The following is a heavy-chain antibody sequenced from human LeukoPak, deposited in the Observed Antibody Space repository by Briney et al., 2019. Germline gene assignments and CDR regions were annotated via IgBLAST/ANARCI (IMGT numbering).Heavy chain of an antibody. CDR1: GYTFTSYG. CDR2: ISAYNGNT. V-gene: IGHV1-18*01. CDR3: ARGTKLSSGWYYYYYYMDV. Sequence: ASVKVSCKASGYTFTSYGISWVRQAPGQGLEWMGWISAYNGNTNYAQKFQGRVTMTRNTSISTAYMELSSLRSEDTAVYYCARGTKLSSGWYYYYYYMDVWGKGTTVTISS. D-gene: IGHD6-19*01. J-gene: IGHJ6*03.